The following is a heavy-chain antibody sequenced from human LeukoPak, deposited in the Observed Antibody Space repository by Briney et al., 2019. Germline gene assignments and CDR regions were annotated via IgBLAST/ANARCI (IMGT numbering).Heavy chain of an antibody. CDR2: IGGRGGSA. V-gene: IGHV3-23*01. J-gene: IGHJ4*02. D-gene: IGHD3-10*01. Sequence: GVSLRLSCAVSGFTFSSYGMHWVRQGPGKGLEWVSVIGGRGGSAHYADSVKGRFTISRDSSKNTVYLQMNSLRAEDTAVYYCAKHRMVRGVTMDYYFDDWGQGILVTVSS. CDR1: GFTFSSYG. CDR3: AKHRMVRGVTMDYYFDD.